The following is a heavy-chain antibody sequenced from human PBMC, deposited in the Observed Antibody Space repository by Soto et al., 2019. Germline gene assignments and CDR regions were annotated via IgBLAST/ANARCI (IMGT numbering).Heavy chain of an antibody. V-gene: IGHV3-21*06. CDR2: ISSNTNYI. CDR1: GFTFTRYS. Sequence: EVQLVESGGGLVKPGGSLRLSCAASGFTFTRYSMNWVRQAPGKGLEWVSSISSNTNYIYYGDSMKGRVTISRDNAKNSLYLEMNSLRAEDTAVYYCARESEDLTSNFDYWGQGTLVTVSS. CDR3: ARESEDLTSNFDY. J-gene: IGHJ4*02.